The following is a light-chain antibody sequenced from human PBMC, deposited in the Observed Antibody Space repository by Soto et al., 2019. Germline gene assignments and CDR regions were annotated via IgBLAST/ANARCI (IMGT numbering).Light chain of an antibody. J-gene: IGKJ5*01. V-gene: IGKV3-20*01. Sequence: EMVMTQSPATLSVSPVGRGTLSCRASQSVRSNSAWXQQXPRXAPXXLIYGASSRATGIPDRLSGSGSGTDFTLTISRLEPEDSAVYYCQQYGSSITFGQGTRLEIK. CDR2: GAS. CDR1: QSVRSN. CDR3: QQYGSSIT.